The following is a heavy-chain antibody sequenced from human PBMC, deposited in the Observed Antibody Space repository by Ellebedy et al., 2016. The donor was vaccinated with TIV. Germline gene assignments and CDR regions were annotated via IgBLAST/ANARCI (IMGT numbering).Heavy chain of an antibody. Sequence: ASVKVSXXASGYTFTSYYMHWVRQAPGQGLEWMGWINPNSGGTNYAQKFQGRVTMTRDTSISTAYMELSRLRSDDTAVYYCVPEYSSGWYGDFWGRGSLITVSS. V-gene: IGHV1-2*02. J-gene: IGHJ4*02. D-gene: IGHD6-19*01. CDR2: INPNSGGT. CDR3: VPEYSSGWYGDF. CDR1: GYTFTSYY.